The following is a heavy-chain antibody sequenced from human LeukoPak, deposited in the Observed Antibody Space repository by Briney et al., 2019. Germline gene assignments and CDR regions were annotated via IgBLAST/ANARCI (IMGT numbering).Heavy chain of an antibody. J-gene: IGHJ2*01. CDR3: ARAGLGPVDIVATTDWYFDL. V-gene: IGHV6-1*01. CDR2: TYYRSKWYN. CDR1: GDSVSSNSAA. Sequence: SQTLSLTCAISGDSVSSNSAAWNWIRQSPSRGLEWLGRTYYRSKWYNDYAVSVKSRITINPDTSKNQFSLQLNSVTPEDTAVYYCARAGLGPVDIVATTDWYFDLWGRGTLVTVSS. D-gene: IGHD5-12*01.